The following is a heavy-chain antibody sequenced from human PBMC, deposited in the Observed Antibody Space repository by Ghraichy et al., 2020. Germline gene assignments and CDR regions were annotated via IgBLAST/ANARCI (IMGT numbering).Heavy chain of an antibody. V-gene: IGHV3-53*04. Sequence: GGSLRLYCAASGFTVSSNYVSWVRQTPGKGLEWVSVIFSGGSTYYADSVKGRFTISRHNSKNTLYLQMNSLRAEDTAVYYCATGTQTTVTIFDYWGQGTLVTVSS. CDR1: GFTVSSNY. CDR2: IFSGGST. CDR3: ATGTQTTVTIFDY. J-gene: IGHJ4*02. D-gene: IGHD4-17*01.